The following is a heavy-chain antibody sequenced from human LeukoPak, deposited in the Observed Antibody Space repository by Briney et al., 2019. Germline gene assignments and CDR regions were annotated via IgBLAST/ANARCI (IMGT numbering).Heavy chain of an antibody. CDR1: GGSISSSSYY. Sequence: PSETLSLTCTVSGGSISSSSYYWGWIRQPPGKGLEWIGEINHSGSTNYNPSLKSRVTISVDTSKNQFSLKLSSVTAADTAVYYCARVARFGVVFIYYYYGMDVWGQGTTVTVSS. V-gene: IGHV4-39*07. J-gene: IGHJ6*02. CDR3: ARVARFGVVFIYYYYGMDV. D-gene: IGHD3-3*01. CDR2: INHSGST.